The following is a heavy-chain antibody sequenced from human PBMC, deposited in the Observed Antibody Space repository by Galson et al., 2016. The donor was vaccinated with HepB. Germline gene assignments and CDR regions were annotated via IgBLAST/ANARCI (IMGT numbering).Heavy chain of an antibody. J-gene: IGHJ3*01. Sequence: SVKVSCKASGYRFSTYGITWVRQAPGQGLEWMGYISPNNEKRNYAQKIQGRVTLTTDTSTSTAYMELRSLRSDDTAMYYCARDSEWYNYNGEKGNVFDFWGQGTMLIVSS. V-gene: IGHV1-18*01. CDR2: ISPNNEKR. CDR3: ARDSEWYNYNGEKGNVFDF. CDR1: GYRFSTYG. D-gene: IGHD1-20*01.